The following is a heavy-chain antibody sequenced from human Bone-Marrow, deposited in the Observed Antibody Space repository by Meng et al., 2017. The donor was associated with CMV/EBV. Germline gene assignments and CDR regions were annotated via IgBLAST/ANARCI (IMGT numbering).Heavy chain of an antibody. CDR3: ARDLVGYDAFDV. Sequence: ASVKVSCKASGYTFITYYIHWVRQAPGQGLEWMGRINPDGGTTTYAQKFQGGVTLTSDTSTSTVYMELSSLRSEDTAVYYCARDLVGYDAFDVWGQGTMVTV. CDR1: GYTFITYY. V-gene: IGHV1-46*01. D-gene: IGHD3-22*01. J-gene: IGHJ3*01. CDR2: INPDGGTT.